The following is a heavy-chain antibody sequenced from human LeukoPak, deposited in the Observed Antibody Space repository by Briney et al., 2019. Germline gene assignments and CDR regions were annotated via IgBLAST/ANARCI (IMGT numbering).Heavy chain of an antibody. Sequence: SRTLSLTCAISGDSVSSTSGAWNWIRQSPSRGLEWLGRTYYRSKWYNDYAESVRSRITINPDTSKNHFSLQLNSVTPEDTAVYFCARRSDWGNVFDVWGQGTMVTASS. CDR1: GDSVSSTSGA. D-gene: IGHD7-27*01. J-gene: IGHJ3*01. CDR2: TYYRSKWYN. CDR3: ARRSDWGNVFDV. V-gene: IGHV6-1*01.